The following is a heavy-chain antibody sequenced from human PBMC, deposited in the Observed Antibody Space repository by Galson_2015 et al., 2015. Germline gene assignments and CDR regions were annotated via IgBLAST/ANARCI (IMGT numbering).Heavy chain of an antibody. Sequence: SLRLSCAASGFIFSSYGMNWLRQAPGKGLEWVAVIWYDGSNKYYADSVKGRFTISRDNSKNSLYLQMNSLRAEDTAVYYCARESVSKFDYWGQGTLVTVSS. CDR1: GFIFSSYG. CDR2: IWYDGSNK. V-gene: IGHV3-33*01. D-gene: IGHD5/OR15-5a*01. J-gene: IGHJ4*02. CDR3: ARESVSKFDY.